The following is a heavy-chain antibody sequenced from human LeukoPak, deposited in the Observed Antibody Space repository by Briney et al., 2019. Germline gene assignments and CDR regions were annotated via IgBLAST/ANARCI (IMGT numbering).Heavy chain of an antibody. CDR3: ARDLDIVVVRGAIGFDY. D-gene: IGHD2-2*02. CDR1: GYTFTSYD. V-gene: IGHV1-2*02. Sequence: ASVEVSCKASGYTFTSYDINWVRQATGQGLEWMGWINPNSGGTNYAQKFQGRVTMTRDTSISTAYMELSRLRSDDTAVYYCARDLDIVVVRGAIGFDYWGQGTLVTVSS. J-gene: IGHJ4*02. CDR2: INPNSGGT.